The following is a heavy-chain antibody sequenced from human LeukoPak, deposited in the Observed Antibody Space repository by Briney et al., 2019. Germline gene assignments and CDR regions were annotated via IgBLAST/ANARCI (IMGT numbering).Heavy chain of an antibody. CDR3: ASAGNPHYFDF. V-gene: IGHV4-59*11. CDR1: GVSISSHY. Sequence: PSETLSLTCTVSGVSISSHYWSWIRQSPGKRLEWIGNIYYTGSTTYNPSLKSRVATSIDTSKNQFSLTLNSVTAADAAVYYCASAGNPHYFDFWGQGPLITVSS. CDR2: IYYTGST. J-gene: IGHJ4*02.